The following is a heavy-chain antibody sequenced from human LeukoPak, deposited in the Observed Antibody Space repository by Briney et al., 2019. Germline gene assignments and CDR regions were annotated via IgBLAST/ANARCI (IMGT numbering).Heavy chain of an antibody. CDR1: GYTFTSYG. Sequence: ASVKVSCKASGYTFTSYGISWVRQAPGQGLEWMGWINPNSGGTNYAQKFQGRVTMTRDTSISTAYMELSRLRSDDTAVYYCARVEMAYNWGFDYWGQGTLVTVSS. CDR2: INPNSGGT. D-gene: IGHD5-24*01. CDR3: ARVEMAYNWGFDY. J-gene: IGHJ4*02. V-gene: IGHV1-2*02.